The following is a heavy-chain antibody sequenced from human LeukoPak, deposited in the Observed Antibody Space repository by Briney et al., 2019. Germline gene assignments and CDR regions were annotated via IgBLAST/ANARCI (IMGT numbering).Heavy chain of an antibody. J-gene: IGHJ3*02. CDR2: SRNKPNSYTT. CDR1: GLTFSDHY. V-gene: IGHV3-72*01. D-gene: IGHD3-16*02. CDR3: TRASIYGHGDSYQDALDI. Sequence: TGGSLRLSCAASGLTFSDHYVDWVRQAPGKGLEWVCRSRNKPNSYTTEYAASVKDRFTISRDDSKNSLFLLMNSLRTEDTAVYYCTRASIYGHGDSYQDALDIWGQGTMVTVSS.